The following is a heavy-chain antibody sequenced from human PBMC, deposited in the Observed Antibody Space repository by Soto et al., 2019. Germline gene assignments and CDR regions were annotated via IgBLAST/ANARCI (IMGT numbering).Heavy chain of an antibody. D-gene: IGHD1-20*01. CDR1: GGSISSSPY. CDR2: VFYSGSP. V-gene: IGHV4-39*01. CDR3: ARHYNTGAFFDY. Sequence: QLQLQESGPGLVKSSETLSLTCTVSGGSISSSPYWGWIRQPPGKGLAWIGSVFYSGSPYYSPSFKSRITISVDTSKNQFSLRVRSVTATDTAVYFCARHYNTGAFFDYWGQGNLVTVSS. J-gene: IGHJ4*02.